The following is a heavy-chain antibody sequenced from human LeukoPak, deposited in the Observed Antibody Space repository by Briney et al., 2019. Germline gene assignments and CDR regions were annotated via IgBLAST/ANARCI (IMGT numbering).Heavy chain of an antibody. V-gene: IGHV3-23*01. Sequence: HPGGSLRLSCAASGFTFSSYAMNWVRQAPGKGLEWVSAISGSGGSTYYADSVKGRFTISRDNSKNTLFLQMNTLRGEDAAVYYCAKGPGIAAAGIVDYWGQGILITVSS. CDR3: AKGPGIAAAGIVDY. D-gene: IGHD6-13*01. J-gene: IGHJ4*02. CDR1: GFTFSSYA. CDR2: ISGSGGST.